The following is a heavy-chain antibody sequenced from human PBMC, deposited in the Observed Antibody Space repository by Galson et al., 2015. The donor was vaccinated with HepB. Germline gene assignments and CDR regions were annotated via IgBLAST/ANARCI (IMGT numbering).Heavy chain of an antibody. CDR2: IGGYNGNA. D-gene: IGHD6-13*01. J-gene: IGHJ5*02. CDR1: GYSFSKFG. CDR3: ARARYSSWPPDH. Sequence: SLKVSCKASGYSFSKFGMSWVRQAPGQGLEWIGWIGGYNGNANYAQKLQGRFTITTDKSTSTPYMELRSLRSDATAVYYCARARYSSWPPDHWGQGILVTISS. V-gene: IGHV1-18*04.